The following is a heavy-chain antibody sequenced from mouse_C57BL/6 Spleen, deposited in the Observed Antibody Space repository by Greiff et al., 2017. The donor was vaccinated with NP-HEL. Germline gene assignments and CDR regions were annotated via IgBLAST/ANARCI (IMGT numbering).Heavy chain of an antibody. Sequence: VQLQQSGPELVKPGASVKISCKASGYAFSSSWLNWVKQRPGTGLEWIGRIYPGDGDTNYNGKFKGKATLTADKSSSTAYMQLSSLTSEDSAVYFCAREKDYYGSSDYWGQGTTLTVSS. J-gene: IGHJ2*01. CDR1: GYAFSSSW. D-gene: IGHD1-1*01. CDR3: AREKDYYGSSDY. V-gene: IGHV1-82*01. CDR2: IYPGDGDT.